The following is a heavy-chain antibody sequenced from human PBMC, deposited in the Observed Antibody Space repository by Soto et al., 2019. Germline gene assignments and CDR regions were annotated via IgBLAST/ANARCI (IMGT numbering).Heavy chain of an antibody. J-gene: IGHJ4*02. CDR2: IYYSGST. CDR1: GGSISSGDYY. CDR3: ARAYYYDSSGNIETISDY. Sequence: SETLSLTCTVSGGSISSGDYYWSWIRQPPGKGLEWIGYIYYSGSTYYNPSLKSRLTISVDTPKNQFSLELSSVTAADTAVYYCARAYYYDSSGNIETISDYWGQGTLVTVSS. V-gene: IGHV4-30-4*01. D-gene: IGHD3-22*01.